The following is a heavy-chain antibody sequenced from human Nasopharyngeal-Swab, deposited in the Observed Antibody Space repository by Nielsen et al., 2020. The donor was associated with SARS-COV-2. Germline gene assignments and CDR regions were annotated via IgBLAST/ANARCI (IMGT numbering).Heavy chain of an antibody. CDR1: GFTFSSYW. J-gene: IGHJ4*02. Sequence: GGSLRLSCAASGFTFSSYWMHWVRQAPGKGLVWVSRINSDGSSTSYADSVKGRFTISRDNSKNSLYLQMNSLRTEDTALYYCAKAGLYSSGYDYWGQGTLVTVSS. CDR3: AKAGLYSSGYDY. D-gene: IGHD6-19*01. V-gene: IGHV3-74*01. CDR2: INSDGSST.